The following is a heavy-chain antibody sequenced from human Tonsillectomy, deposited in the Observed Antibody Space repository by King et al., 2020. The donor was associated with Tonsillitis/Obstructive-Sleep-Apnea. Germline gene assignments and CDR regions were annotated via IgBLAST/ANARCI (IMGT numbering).Heavy chain of an antibody. V-gene: IGHV3-7*01. J-gene: IGHJ4*02. CDR2: IKQDGSEK. CDR3: AREGGHVMGFGY. CDR1: GFTISSYW. D-gene: IGHD3-16*01. Sequence: VQLVESGGGLVQSGGSLRLSCAASGFTISSYWMSWVRQAPGKGLEWVANIKQDGSEKHYVDSVKGRYTISRDNAKNSLYLQLNSLRAEDTAVYCCAREGGHVMGFGYWGEGTLVTDSS.